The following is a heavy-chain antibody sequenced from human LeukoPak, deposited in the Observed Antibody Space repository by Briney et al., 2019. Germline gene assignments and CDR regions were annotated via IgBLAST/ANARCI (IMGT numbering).Heavy chain of an antibody. CDR1: GFTFSSYG. CDR2: IWYDGSNK. D-gene: IGHD3-22*01. J-gene: IGHJ4*02. Sequence: ERSLRHSCAGSGFTFSSYGMHGVRPAPGKGLDWVAVIWYDGSNKYYVDTVKGGFTNSIENSKKKLDLQMNSLRAEDTAVYYCARVRDYYDSSGPEYWGQGTLVTVSS. CDR3: ARVRDYYDSSGPEY. V-gene: IGHV3-33*01.